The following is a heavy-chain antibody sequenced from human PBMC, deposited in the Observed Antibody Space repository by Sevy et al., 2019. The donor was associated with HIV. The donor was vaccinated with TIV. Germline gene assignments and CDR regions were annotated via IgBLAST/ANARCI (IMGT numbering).Heavy chain of an antibody. CDR1: GYMFTDYY. V-gene: IGHV1-2*02. Sequence: ASVKVSCKASGYMFTDYYIHWVRQAPGQGLEWMDWINPDSGVTNYAQRFQGEVTVTRDTSISTAYMELSRLRSNDTAIYYCARLTTKPTSDLYGMDVWGQGTTVTVSS. J-gene: IGHJ6*02. D-gene: IGHD4-17*01. CDR3: ARLTTKPTSDLYGMDV. CDR2: INPDSGVT.